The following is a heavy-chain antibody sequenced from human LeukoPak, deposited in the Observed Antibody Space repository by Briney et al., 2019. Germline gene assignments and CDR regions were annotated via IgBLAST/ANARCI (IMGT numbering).Heavy chain of an antibody. CDR3: ARGITLIRGVISFDY. Sequence: SETLSLTCAVSGGSISSSNWWSWVRRPPGKGLEWIGEIYHSGSTNYSPSLKSRVTISVDKSKNQLSLNLSSVTAADTAVYYCARGITLIRGVISFDYWGQGTLVTVSS. CDR2: IYHSGST. D-gene: IGHD3-10*01. CDR1: GGSISSSNW. V-gene: IGHV4-4*02. J-gene: IGHJ4*02.